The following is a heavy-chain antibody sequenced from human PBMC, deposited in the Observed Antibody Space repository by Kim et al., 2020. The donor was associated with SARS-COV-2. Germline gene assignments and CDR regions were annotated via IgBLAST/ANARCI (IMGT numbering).Heavy chain of an antibody. V-gene: IGHV3-7*01. D-gene: IGHD3-16*01. J-gene: IGHJ6*02. CDR2: AMEK. CDR3: LRDFLGV. Sequence: AMEKYYVDSVKSRFTIARDNAKNSLHLQMGSLRVEDTAVYYCLRDFLGVWGQGTTVTVSS.